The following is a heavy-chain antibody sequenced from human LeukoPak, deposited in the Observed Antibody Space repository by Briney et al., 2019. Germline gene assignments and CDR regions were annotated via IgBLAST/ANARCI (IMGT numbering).Heavy chain of an antibody. CDR2: INPNSGGT. CDR3: ARARGLRCWDDAFDI. CDR1: GYTFTGYY. J-gene: IGHJ3*02. D-gene: IGHD4-17*01. V-gene: IGHV1-2*02. Sequence: ASLKVSCKASGYTFTGYYMHWVRQAPGHGLEWMGWINPNSGGTNYAQKFQGRVTMTRDTSISTAYMELSRLRSDDTAVYYCARARGLRCWDDAFDIWGQGTMVTVSS.